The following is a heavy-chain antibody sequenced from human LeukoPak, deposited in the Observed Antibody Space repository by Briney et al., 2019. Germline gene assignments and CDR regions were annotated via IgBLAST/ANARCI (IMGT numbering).Heavy chain of an antibody. J-gene: IGHJ4*02. V-gene: IGHV3-23*01. CDR1: GFTFSSFA. Sequence: GGSLRLSCAASGFTFSSFAMSWVRQAPGKGLEWVSAISDSGGGTYYADSVKGGFTISRDNSKNTLYLHMSSLRAEDTAVYYCAKGREQQLPILFDYWGQGTLVIVSS. D-gene: IGHD6-13*01. CDR2: ISDSGGGT. CDR3: AKGREQQLPILFDY.